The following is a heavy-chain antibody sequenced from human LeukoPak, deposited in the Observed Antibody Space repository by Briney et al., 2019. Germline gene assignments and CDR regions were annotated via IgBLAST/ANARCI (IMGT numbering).Heavy chain of an antibody. V-gene: IGHV1-24*01. CDR3: ARDRHAIKISTPVGANAFDI. CDR1: GYTLTELS. D-gene: IGHD1-26*01. J-gene: IGHJ3*02. Sequence: GASVKVSCKVSGYTLTELSMHWVRQAPGKGLEWMGGFDPEDGETIYAQKFQGRVTMTEDTSTDTAYMELSSLRSEDTAVYYCARDRHAIKISTPVGANAFDIWGQGTMVTVSS. CDR2: FDPEDGET.